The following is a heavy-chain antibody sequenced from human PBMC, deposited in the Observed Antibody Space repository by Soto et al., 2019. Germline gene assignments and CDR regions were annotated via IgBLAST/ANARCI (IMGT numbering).Heavy chain of an antibody. Sequence: SETLSLTCTVSAGSISSYHWSWIRQPPGKGLEWIGYIYYSGSTNYNPSLKSRVTISVDTSKNQFSLKLSSVTAANTAVYYCARNLHSGYDSWGQGTLVIVSS. J-gene: IGHJ4*02. CDR1: AGSISSYH. CDR3: ARNLHSGYDS. D-gene: IGHD5-12*01. V-gene: IGHV4-59*01. CDR2: IYYSGST.